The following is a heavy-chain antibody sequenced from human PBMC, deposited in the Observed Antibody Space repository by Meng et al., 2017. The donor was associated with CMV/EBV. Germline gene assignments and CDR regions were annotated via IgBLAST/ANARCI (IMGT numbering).Heavy chain of an antibody. V-gene: IGHV1-69*10. Sequence: SVKVSCKASGGTFSSYAISWVRQAPGQGLEWMGGIIPILGIANYAQKFQGRVTITAIKSTSTAYMELSSLRSEDTAVYYCATGYSPEWYYYGMDVWGQGTTVTVSS. CDR2: IIPILGIA. J-gene: IGHJ6*02. D-gene: IGHD5-18*01. CDR1: GGTFSSYA. CDR3: ATGYSPEWYYYGMDV.